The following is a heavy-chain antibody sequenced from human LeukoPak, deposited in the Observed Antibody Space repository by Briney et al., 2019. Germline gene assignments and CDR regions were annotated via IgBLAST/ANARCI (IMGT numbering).Heavy chain of an antibody. CDR3: ARGFWDIVVVPAAARDWFDP. V-gene: IGHV3-30-3*01. CDR2: ISYDGGNK. D-gene: IGHD2-2*01. J-gene: IGHJ5*02. CDR1: GFTFSSYA. Sequence: GRSLRLSCAASGFTFSSYAMHWVRQAPGKGLEWVAVISYDGGNKYYADSVKGRFTISRDNSKNTLYLQMNSLRAEDTAVYYCARGFWDIVVVPAAARDWFDPWGQGTLVTVSS.